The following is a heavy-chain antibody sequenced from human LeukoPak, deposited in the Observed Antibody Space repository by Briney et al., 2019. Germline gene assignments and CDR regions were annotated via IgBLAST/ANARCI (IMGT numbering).Heavy chain of an antibody. CDR3: ARWARGYSDPFDI. CDR1: GYTFTGYY. V-gene: IGHV1-18*04. D-gene: IGHD6-13*01. CDR2: ISAYNGNT. J-gene: IGHJ3*02. Sequence: ASVKVSCKASGYTFTGYYMHWVRQAPGQGLEWMGWISAYNGNTNYAQKFQGRVTMTTDTSTSTAYMELRSLRSDDTAMYYCARWARGYSDPFDIWGQGTMVTVSS.